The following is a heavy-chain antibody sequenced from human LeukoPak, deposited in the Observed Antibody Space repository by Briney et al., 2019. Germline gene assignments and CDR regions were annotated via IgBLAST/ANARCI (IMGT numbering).Heavy chain of an antibody. CDR1: GFTFDDYG. J-gene: IGHJ4*02. CDR2: INWNGGST. CDR3: ARVGLRFLEWLPYYFDY. V-gene: IGHV3-20*04. D-gene: IGHD3-3*01. Sequence: GGSLRLSCAASGFTFDDYGMSWVRQAPGEGLEWVSGINWNGGSTGYADSVKGRFTISRDNAKNSLYLQMNSLRAEDTALYYCARVGLRFLEWLPYYFDYWGQGTLVTVSS.